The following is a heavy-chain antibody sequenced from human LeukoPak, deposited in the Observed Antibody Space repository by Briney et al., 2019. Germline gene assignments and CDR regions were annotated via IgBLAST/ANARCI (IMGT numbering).Heavy chain of an antibody. CDR1: GFTFSSYG. CDR2: ISYDGSTK. CDR3: AKDLSGSGWYYFDY. Sequence: GGSLRLSCAASGFTFSSYGMHWVRQAPGKGLEWVALISYDGSTKYYADSVKGRFTIPRDNSKNTLYLQMNSLRAADTAVYYCAKDLSGSGWYYFDYWGQGTLVTVSS. V-gene: IGHV3-30*18. D-gene: IGHD6-19*01. J-gene: IGHJ4*02.